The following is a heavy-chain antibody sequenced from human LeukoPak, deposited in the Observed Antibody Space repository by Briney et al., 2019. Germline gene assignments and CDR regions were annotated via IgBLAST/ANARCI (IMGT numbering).Heavy chain of an antibody. V-gene: IGHV3-15*01. J-gene: IGHJ4*02. CDR3: ATEGYHSGSSTFDY. Sequence: GGSLRLSCAASGFTFSSYAMSWVRQAPGKGLEWVGRIKSKTAGGTMDYAAPVIGRITISRDDSKNTVVLQMNSLKTEDTAVYFCATEGYHSGSSTFDYWGQGTLVTVSS. D-gene: IGHD3-10*01. CDR1: GFTFSSYA. CDR2: IKSKTAGGTM.